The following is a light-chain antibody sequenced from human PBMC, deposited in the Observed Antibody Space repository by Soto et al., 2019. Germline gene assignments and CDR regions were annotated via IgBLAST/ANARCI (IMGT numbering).Light chain of an antibody. Sequence: QPASVSGSPGQSITISCTGTSSDVGGYNYVSWYQQHPGKAPKLMIYDVSNRPSGVSNRFSGSKSGNTASLTISGLQAEDEADYYCSSYTSSSHVVFGGGTKLTVL. V-gene: IGLV2-14*01. CDR1: SSDVGGYNY. J-gene: IGLJ2*01. CDR3: SSYTSSSHVV. CDR2: DVS.